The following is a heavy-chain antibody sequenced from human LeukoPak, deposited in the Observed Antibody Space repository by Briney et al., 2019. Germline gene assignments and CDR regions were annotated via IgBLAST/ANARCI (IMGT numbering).Heavy chain of an antibody. Sequence: GGSLRLSCVASGFTFSRYLMHWVRQAPGKGLVWVSRINSDGRSTNYADSVKGRFTISRDNSKNTLYLQINSLRDEDTAVYYCAKDHLPGIVVADRDYWGQGTLVTVSS. CDR2: INSDGRST. CDR3: AKDHLPGIVVADRDY. J-gene: IGHJ4*02. D-gene: IGHD6-19*01. CDR1: GFTFSRYL. V-gene: IGHV3-74*01.